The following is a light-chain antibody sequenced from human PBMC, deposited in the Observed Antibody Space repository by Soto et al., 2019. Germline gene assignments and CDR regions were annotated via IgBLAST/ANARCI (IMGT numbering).Light chain of an antibody. CDR1: QSISSW. V-gene: IGKV1-5*03. Sequence: DIQMTQSPSTLSASVGDRVTITCRASQSISSWLAWYQQKPGKAPKLLIYKASSLDSGVPSRVSGSGSGTEFTRTISSQEPEFLAAYYCQQYNSWMFGQGTKVEIK. CDR3: QQYNSWM. J-gene: IGKJ1*01. CDR2: KAS.